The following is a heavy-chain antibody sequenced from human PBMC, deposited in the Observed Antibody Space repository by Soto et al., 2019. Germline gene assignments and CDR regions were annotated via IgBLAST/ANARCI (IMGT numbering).Heavy chain of an antibody. D-gene: IGHD2-15*01. CDR1: GYTFNNYG. Sequence: QVQLVQSGAEVKKPGASVKVSCQASGYTFNNYGISWVRQAPGQGLEWMGWIGPYNGNTDHAQNFQGRVTMTTDTPTNTAYMELRSLRSDDTALYYCARCYCSVGSCYTCWHFDLWGRGTLVTVSS. V-gene: IGHV1-18*01. J-gene: IGHJ2*01. CDR3: ARCYCSVGSCYTCWHFDL. CDR2: IGPYNGNT.